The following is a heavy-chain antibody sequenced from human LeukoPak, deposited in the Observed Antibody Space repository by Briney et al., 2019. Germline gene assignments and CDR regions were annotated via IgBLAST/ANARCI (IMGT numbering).Heavy chain of an antibody. CDR1: GYSISSGYY. V-gene: IGHV4-38-2*02. CDR2: IYHSGST. J-gene: IGHJ4*02. D-gene: IGHD3-22*01. Sequence: SETLSLTCTVSGYSISSGYYWGWIRQPPGKGLEWIGSIYHSGSTYYNPSLKSRVTISVDTSKNQFSLKLSSVTAADTAVYYCARRSPAPYYYDSSGPYLDYWGQGTLVTVSS. CDR3: ARRSPAPYYYDSSGPYLDY.